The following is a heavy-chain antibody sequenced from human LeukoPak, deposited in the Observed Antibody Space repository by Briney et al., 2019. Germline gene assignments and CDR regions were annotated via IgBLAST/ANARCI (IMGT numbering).Heavy chain of an antibody. CDR3: ARGIGSSSSSYFDY. D-gene: IGHD6-6*01. V-gene: IGHV3-23*01. Sequence: GGSLRLSCAASGFTFSNYAMSWVRQAPGKGLEWVSAISGSGGSTYYADSVKGRFTISRDNSKNTLYLQMNSLRAEDTAVYYCARGIGSSSSSYFDYWGQGTLVTVSS. CDR1: GFTFSNYA. CDR2: ISGSGGST. J-gene: IGHJ4*02.